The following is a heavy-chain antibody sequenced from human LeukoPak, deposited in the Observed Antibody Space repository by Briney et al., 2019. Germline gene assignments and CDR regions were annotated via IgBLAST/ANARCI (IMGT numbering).Heavy chain of an antibody. J-gene: IGHJ6*03. CDR2: INHSGST. D-gene: IGHD5-18*01. CDR3: ARTTEGGYTYDYFYYYYMDV. V-gene: IGHV4-34*01. Sequence: PSETLSLTCAVYGGSFSGYYWSWIRQPPGKGLECIGEINHSGSTNYNPSLKSRVTISVDTSKNQFSLKLSSVTAADTAVYYCARTTEGGYTYDYFYYYYMDVWGKGTTVTISS. CDR1: GGSFSGYY.